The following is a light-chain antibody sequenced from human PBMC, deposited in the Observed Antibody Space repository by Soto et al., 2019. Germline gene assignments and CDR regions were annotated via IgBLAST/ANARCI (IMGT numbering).Light chain of an antibody. CDR1: ESVSTY. CDR3: QQANSLPLT. V-gene: IGKV3-15*01. Sequence: IVAARSPARLSLSLESYDTLSCSTIESVSTYLAWYQQKAGQAPRLLIYGASSRDTGIPARFSGSGSGTEFTLTISSLQSEDFAIYYCQQANSLPLTFGGGTKVDVK. CDR2: GAS. J-gene: IGKJ4*02.